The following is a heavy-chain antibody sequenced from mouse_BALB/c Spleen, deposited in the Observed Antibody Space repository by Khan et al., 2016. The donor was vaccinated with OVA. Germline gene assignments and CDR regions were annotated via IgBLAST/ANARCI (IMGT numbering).Heavy chain of an antibody. CDR3: TSHCSSYTWFGY. D-gene: IGHD1-1*01. Sequence: QVQLKQSGAELAKPGASVKMSCKASGYTFTNYWMHWVKQRPGQGLEWIGYIDPTTGYTEYNQKFKDKATLTADKSSSTASMQLSSLTSEDSSVYYCTSHCSSYTWFGYWGQGTLVTVSA. V-gene: IGHV1-7*01. J-gene: IGHJ3*01. CDR1: GYTFTNYW. CDR2: IDPTTGYT.